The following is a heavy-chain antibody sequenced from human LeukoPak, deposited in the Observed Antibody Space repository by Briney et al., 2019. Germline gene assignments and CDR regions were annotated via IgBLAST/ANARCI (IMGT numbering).Heavy chain of an antibody. Sequence: GGSLSLSCAASGFTFDDYGMSWVRQAPGKGLEWVSGINWNGGSTGYADSVKGRFTISRDNAKNSLYLQMNSLRAEDTALYYCARDVDTAARSYWGQGTLVTVSS. D-gene: IGHD5-18*01. CDR2: INWNGGST. CDR1: GFTFDDYG. CDR3: ARDVDTAARSY. V-gene: IGHV3-20*04. J-gene: IGHJ4*02.